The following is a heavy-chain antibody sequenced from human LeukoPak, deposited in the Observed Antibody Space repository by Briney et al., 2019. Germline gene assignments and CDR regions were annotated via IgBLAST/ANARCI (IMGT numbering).Heavy chain of an antibody. D-gene: IGHD3-22*01. CDR2: VIATGYTT. Sequence: AYLLLSSVASGFAFISYGMSCVRQAPGKGLEWVSYVIATGYTTYYADSVKGRFTISRDNAKNKLVLQMNTLRAEDTAVYYCAKGAVGKSESSGYPPHFDYWGQGTLVTVSS. CDR1: GFAFISYG. V-gene: IGHV3-23*01. CDR3: AKGAVGKSESSGYPPHFDY. J-gene: IGHJ4*02.